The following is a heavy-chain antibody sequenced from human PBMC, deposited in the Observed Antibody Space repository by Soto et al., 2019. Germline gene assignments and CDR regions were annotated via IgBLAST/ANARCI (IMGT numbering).Heavy chain of an antibody. CDR3: AKEAGAWFHFDY. V-gene: IGHV3-30*18. CDR1: GFIFSDYG. J-gene: IGHJ4*02. Sequence: GGSLRLSCAASGFIFSDYGMHWVRQAPGKGLEWVAVISSDGFTKNYGGSVKGRFTISRDNSKNILYLEMNSLRVDDTAMYYCAKEAGAWFHFDYWGQGTLVTVSS. CDR2: ISSDGFTK. D-gene: IGHD6-19*01.